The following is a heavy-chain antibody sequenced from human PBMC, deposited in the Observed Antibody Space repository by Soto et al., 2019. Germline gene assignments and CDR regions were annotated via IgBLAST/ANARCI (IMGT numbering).Heavy chain of an antibody. CDR2: MHASGGT. CDR3: AAIVVGATRHSDVDH. Sequence: SETLSLTCSASGAPISSNDYFWAWIRQPPGRGLEFIASMHASGGTYHASSLKSRATMSLDTSKDQFSLKLQSVTAADTGTYYCAAIVVGATRHSDVDHWGQGTLVTV. V-gene: IGHV4-39*01. D-gene: IGHD2-15*01. J-gene: IGHJ4*02. CDR1: GAPISSNDYF.